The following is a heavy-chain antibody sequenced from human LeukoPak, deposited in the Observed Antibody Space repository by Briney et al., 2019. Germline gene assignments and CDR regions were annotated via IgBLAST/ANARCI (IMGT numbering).Heavy chain of an antibody. V-gene: IGHV3-21*01. J-gene: IGHJ3*02. D-gene: IGHD1-1*01. CDR2: ISGSSSYI. CDR1: GFTFSSYS. CDR3: ARGERAFDI. Sequence: GGSLRLSCAVSGFTFSSYSMNWVRQAPGKGLEWVSSISGSSSYIYYADSVKGRFTISRDNAKNSLYLQMNSLRAEDTAVYYCARGERAFDIWGQGTMVTVSS.